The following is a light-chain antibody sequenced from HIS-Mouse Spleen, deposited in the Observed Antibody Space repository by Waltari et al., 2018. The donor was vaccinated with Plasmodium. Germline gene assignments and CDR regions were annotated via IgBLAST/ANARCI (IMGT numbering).Light chain of an antibody. CDR1: ALPKQY. CDR3: QSADSSGTYVV. V-gene: IGLV3-25*03. Sequence: SYELTQPPSVSVSPGQTARPTSSGDALPKQYAYWYQQKPGQAPVLVIYKDSERPSGIPERFSGSSSGTTVTLTISGVQAEDEADYYCQSADSSGTYVVFGGGTKLTVL. J-gene: IGLJ2*01. CDR2: KDS.